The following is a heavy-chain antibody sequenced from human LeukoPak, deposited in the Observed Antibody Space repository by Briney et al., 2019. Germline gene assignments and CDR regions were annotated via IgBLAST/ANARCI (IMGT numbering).Heavy chain of an antibody. D-gene: IGHD3-3*01. J-gene: IGHJ6*03. V-gene: IGHV1-2*02. Sequence: ASVKVSCKASGCTFTGYYLHWVRQAPGQGLDWMGWINPNRGGTNYAQQFQGRVTMTRDTALSTGYMELCRLRSDDAAVYYCARIPGEWLSARSHYYYYTGVWGKGTTLTVSS. CDR2: INPNRGGT. CDR3: ARIPGEWLSARSHYYYYTGV. CDR1: GCTFTGYY.